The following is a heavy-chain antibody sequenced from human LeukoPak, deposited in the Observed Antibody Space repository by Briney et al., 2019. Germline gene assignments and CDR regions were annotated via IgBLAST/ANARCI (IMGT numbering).Heavy chain of an antibody. D-gene: IGHD1-26*01. Sequence: ASVKVSCKASGYTLTSYGISWARQAPGQGLEWMGWISAYNGNTNYAQKLQGRVTMTTDTSTSTAYMELRSLRSDDTAVYYCARDLRGRYYYLDAWGKGTTVTVSS. CDR2: ISAYNGNT. CDR3: ARDLRGRYYYLDA. V-gene: IGHV1-18*01. J-gene: IGHJ6*03. CDR1: GYTLTSYG.